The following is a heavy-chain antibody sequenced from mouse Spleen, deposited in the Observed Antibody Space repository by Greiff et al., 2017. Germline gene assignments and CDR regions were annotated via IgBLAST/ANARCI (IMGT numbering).Heavy chain of an antibody. CDR2: IDPETGGT. Sequence: QVQLQQSGAELVRPGASVTLSCKASGYTFTDYEMHWVKQTPVHGLEWIGAIDPETGGTAYNQKFKGKAILTADKSSSTAYMELRSLTSEDSAVYYCTREGYYSNYVAWFAYWGQGTLVTVSA. CDR3: TREGYYSNYVAWFAY. D-gene: IGHD2-5*01. V-gene: IGHV1-15*01. CDR1: GYTFTDYE. J-gene: IGHJ3*01.